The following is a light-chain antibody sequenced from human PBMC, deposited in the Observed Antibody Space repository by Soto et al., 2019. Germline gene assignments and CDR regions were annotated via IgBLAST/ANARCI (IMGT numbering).Light chain of an antibody. Sequence: QSVLTQPPSASGTPGQRVTISCSGSSSNIGGNTVNWYQQLPGTAPKLLIYGINQRPSGVPDRFSGSKSATSASLAISGLQSEDEADYYCAAWDDRLNGPVFGTGTKVTVL. CDR2: GIN. CDR3: AAWDDRLNGPV. CDR1: SSNIGGNT. J-gene: IGLJ1*01. V-gene: IGLV1-44*01.